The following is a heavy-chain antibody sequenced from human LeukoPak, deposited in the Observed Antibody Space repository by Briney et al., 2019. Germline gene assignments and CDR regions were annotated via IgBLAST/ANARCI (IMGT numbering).Heavy chain of an antibody. V-gene: IGHV4-59*01. D-gene: IGHD1-26*01. Sequence: PSETLFLTCAVYGGSFSGYYWSWIRQPPGKGLEWIGYIYYSGSTNYNPSLKSRVTIPVDTSKNQFSLKLSSVTAADTAVYYCAKGGKWDVTPFDYWGQGTLVTVSS. CDR3: AKGGKWDVTPFDY. J-gene: IGHJ4*02. CDR2: IYYSGST. CDR1: GGSFSGYY.